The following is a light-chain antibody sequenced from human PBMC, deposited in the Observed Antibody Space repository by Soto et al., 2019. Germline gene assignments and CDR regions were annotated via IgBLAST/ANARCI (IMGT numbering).Light chain of an antibody. V-gene: IGKV3-20*01. CDR2: VAS. Sequence: EIVLTQSPGTLSLSPGERATLSCRASQSVSSRYLAWYQQKPGQAPRLLIYVASSRSTGIPDRISGSGSGTDFTLTISRLELADFAVYYCQHYGSSPPMYTFGQGTKLEL. CDR3: QHYGSSPPMYT. J-gene: IGKJ2*01. CDR1: QSVSSRY.